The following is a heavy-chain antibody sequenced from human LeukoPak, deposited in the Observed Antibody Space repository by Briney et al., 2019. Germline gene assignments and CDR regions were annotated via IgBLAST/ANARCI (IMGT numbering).Heavy chain of an antibody. CDR1: GFAFSVFG. J-gene: IGHJ4*02. V-gene: IGHV3-33*01. CDR3: VGAKAY. CDR2: IRKDGSNI. Sequence: GRSLRLSCAASGFAFSVFGMHWVRQAPGKGLEWVAIIRKDGSNIYYADSVKGRFTISRDNSKNTLYLQMNSLRAEDTAVYYCVGAKAYWGQGTLVTVSS.